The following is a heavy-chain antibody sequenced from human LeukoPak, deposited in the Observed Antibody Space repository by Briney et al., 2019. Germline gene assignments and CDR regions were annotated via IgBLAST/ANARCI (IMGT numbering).Heavy chain of an antibody. CDR2: IYYSGST. V-gene: IGHV4-59*01. CDR1: GGSISSYY. CDR3: ARGPSIAALY. Sequence: SETLSLTYTVSGGSISSYYWSWIRQPPGKGLEWIGYIYYSGSTNYNPSLKSRVTISVDTSKNQFSLKLSSVTAADTAVYYCARGPSIAALYWGQGTLVTVSS. J-gene: IGHJ4*02. D-gene: IGHD6-6*01.